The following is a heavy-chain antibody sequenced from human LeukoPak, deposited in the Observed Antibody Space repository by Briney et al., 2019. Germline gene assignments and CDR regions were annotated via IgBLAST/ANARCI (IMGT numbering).Heavy chain of an antibody. CDR2: IYASGST. CDR1: GGSISTNIYY. J-gene: IGHJ4*02. D-gene: IGHD3-22*01. CDR3: ASEYYYDTSGYYSLAH. V-gene: IGHV4-4*07. Sequence: SETLSLTCAISGGSISTNIYYWGWIRQPAGKGLEWIGRIYASGSTNYNPSLKSRVTMSVDRSRSQFSLRLSSVTAADTAVYYCASEYYYDTSGYYSLAHWGQGTLVTVSS.